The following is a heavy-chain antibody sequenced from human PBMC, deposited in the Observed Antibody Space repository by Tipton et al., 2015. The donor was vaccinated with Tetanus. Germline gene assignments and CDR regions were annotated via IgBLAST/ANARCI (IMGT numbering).Heavy chain of an antibody. CDR2: IYSGGST. CDR3: ARKTFYYDSSGEEYAFDI. Sequence: GSLRLSCAASGFTVSSNYMSWVRQTPGKGLEWVSVIYSGGSTYYADSVKGRFTISRDNSKNTLYLQMNSLRAEDTAVYYCARKTFYYDSSGEEYAFDIWGQGTMFPVSP. V-gene: IGHV3-53*01. D-gene: IGHD3-22*01. J-gene: IGHJ3*02. CDR1: GFTVSSNY.